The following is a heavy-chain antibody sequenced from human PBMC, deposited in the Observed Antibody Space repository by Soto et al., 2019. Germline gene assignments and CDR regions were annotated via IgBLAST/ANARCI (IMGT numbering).Heavy chain of an antibody. J-gene: IGHJ5*02. CDR2: ISGSGGST. D-gene: IGHD7-27*01. CDR3: AKAASRLGPIAAGPTPNWFAP. CDR1: GFIFNTYA. Sequence: GGSLRLSCAASGFIFNTYAMTSVRQAPGKGLEWVSTISGSGGSTSYADSVKGRFTISRDNSKNTLYLQMTSLRVEDTAVYFCAKAASRLGPIAAGPTPNWFAPWGQGTLVTVSS. V-gene: IGHV3-23*01.